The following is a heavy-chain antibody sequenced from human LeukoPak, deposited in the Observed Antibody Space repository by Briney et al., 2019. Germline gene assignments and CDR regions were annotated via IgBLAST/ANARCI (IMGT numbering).Heavy chain of an antibody. Sequence: GGSLRLSCAASGFTFSDYYMSWIRQAPGKGLEWVSAISGSGGSTYYADSVKGRFTISRDNSKNTLYLQMNSLRAEDTAVYYCAKDKLGGNTAMVTWGQGTLVTVSS. J-gene: IGHJ4*02. D-gene: IGHD5-18*01. CDR1: GFTFSDYY. CDR3: AKDKLGGNTAMVT. V-gene: IGHV3-23*01. CDR2: ISGSGGST.